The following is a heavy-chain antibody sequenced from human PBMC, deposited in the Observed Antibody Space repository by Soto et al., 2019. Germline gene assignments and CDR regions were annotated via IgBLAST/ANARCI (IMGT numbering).Heavy chain of an antibody. J-gene: IGHJ6*02. CDR2: INHSGST. V-gene: IGHV4-34*01. CDR1: GGSFSGYY. D-gene: IGHD3-3*01. CDR3: ARCGVVTYYCYYGMDV. Sequence: PSETLSLTCAVYGGSFSGYYWSWIRQPPGKGLEWIGEINHSGSTNYNPSLKSRVTISVDTSKNQFSLKLSSVTAADTAVYYCARCGVVTYYCYYGMDVWGQGTTVTVSS.